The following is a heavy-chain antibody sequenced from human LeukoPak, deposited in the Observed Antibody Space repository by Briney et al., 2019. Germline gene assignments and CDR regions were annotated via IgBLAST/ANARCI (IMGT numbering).Heavy chain of an antibody. CDR3: ARDFYDTSGYYYDY. CDR2: ISGSSSYK. J-gene: IGHJ4*02. D-gene: IGHD3-22*01. CDR1: GFTFSRYS. V-gene: IGHV3-21*01. Sequence: SGGSLRLSCAASGFTFSRYSMNWVRQAPGKGLEWVSSISGSSSYKYYADSVKGRFAISRDNAKNSLYLQMISLRAEDTAVYYCARDFYDTSGYYYDYWGQGTLVTVSS.